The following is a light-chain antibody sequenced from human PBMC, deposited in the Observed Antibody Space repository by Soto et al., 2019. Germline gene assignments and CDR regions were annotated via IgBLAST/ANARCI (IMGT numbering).Light chain of an antibody. J-gene: IGKJ4*01. CDR1: QSVSWYLD. CDR2: GAS. CDR3: QQYGSSPLT. Sequence: FTQSAATLSLSPGYRAPLSCRSSQSVSWYLDLAWYQHKPGQAPRLLIYGASTRATGIPDRFSGSGSGTDFTLTIYRLEPEDFAVYCCQQYGSSPLTFGGGTKVDIK. V-gene: IGKV3-20*01.